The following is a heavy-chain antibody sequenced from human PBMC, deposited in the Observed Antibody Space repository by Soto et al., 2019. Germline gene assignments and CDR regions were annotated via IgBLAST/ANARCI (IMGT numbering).Heavy chain of an antibody. CDR1: GFTFDNYA. J-gene: IGHJ4*02. Sequence: GWSLRLSCAASGFTFDNYAMHWVRQAPGKGLEWVSGISWNSNTIAYADSVKGRFTISRDNAKNSLYLQMNSLRAEDTAFYYCAKDNGQNWGQGNLVTASS. CDR2: ISWNSNTI. V-gene: IGHV3-9*01. CDR3: AKDNGQN.